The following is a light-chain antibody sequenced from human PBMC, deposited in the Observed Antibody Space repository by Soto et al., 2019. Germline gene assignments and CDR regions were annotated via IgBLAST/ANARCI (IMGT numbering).Light chain of an antibody. V-gene: IGKV3D-20*02. Sequence: NVLKQSLGTLSLSQRERATLSCRASQSVSSSYLAWYQQKPGQAPRLLIYGASSRATGIPARFSGSGSGTDFTLTISSLEPEDFAVYYCQQRSNWPPITFGQGTRLEIK. CDR3: QQRSNWPPIT. J-gene: IGKJ5*01. CDR2: GAS. CDR1: QSVSSSY.